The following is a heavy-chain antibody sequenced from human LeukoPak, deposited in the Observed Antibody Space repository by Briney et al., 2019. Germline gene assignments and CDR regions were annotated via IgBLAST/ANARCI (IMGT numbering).Heavy chain of an antibody. J-gene: IGHJ5*02. CDR1: GGSISSSPYY. Sequence: SETLSLTCTVSGGSISSSPYYWGWIRQPPGKGLEWIGSIYYSGTTHYSPSLESRVTISVDTSKNQFSLKLASVTAADTAVYYCARDRNDFWRGSSNWFDPWGQGTLVTVSS. D-gene: IGHD3-3*01. CDR3: ARDRNDFWRGSSNWFDP. V-gene: IGHV4-39*07. CDR2: IYYSGTT.